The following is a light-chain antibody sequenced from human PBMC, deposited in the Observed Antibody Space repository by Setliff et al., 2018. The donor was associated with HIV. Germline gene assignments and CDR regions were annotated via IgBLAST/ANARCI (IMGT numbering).Light chain of an antibody. Sequence: DIQMTQSPSSLSASVGDRVTITCQASQGISNYLNWYQQKPGKAPKLLIYDASNLETGVPSSFSGSGSGTDFTFTISSLQPEDIATYYCQQYDNLPLTFGGGTKVDIK. CDR1: QGISNY. J-gene: IGKJ4*01. V-gene: IGKV1-33*01. CDR3: QQYDNLPLT. CDR2: DAS.